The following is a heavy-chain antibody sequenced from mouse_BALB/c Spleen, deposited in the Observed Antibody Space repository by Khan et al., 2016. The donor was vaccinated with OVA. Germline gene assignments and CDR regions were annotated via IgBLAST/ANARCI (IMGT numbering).Heavy chain of an antibody. D-gene: IGHD2-14*01. J-gene: IGHJ3*01. CDR3: AREGAYYRSDGWFSY. V-gene: IGHV1-4*01. Sequence: QVQLQQSGAELARPGASVKMSCKASGYTFTTYTMHWVKQRPGQGLEWIGYINPSTGYTNYNQKFKDKSTLTADKSSSTAYMQLSSLTSDYPAVYYCAREGAYYRSDGWFSYWGQGTLVTVSA. CDR2: INPSTGYT. CDR1: GYTFTTYT.